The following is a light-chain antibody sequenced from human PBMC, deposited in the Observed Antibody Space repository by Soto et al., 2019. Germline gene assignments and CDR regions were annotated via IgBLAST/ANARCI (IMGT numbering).Light chain of an antibody. V-gene: IGKV1-17*01. J-gene: IGKJ1*01. CDR2: AAS. Sequence: DIQMTQSPSSLSASVGDRVTITCRASQAIRNDLAWYQQKPGKAPELLIYAASTLQSGVPSRFSGSGSGTDFTLTISCLQSEDFATYYCQQYYSFPRTFGQGTKVDIK. CDR3: QQYYSFPRT. CDR1: QAIRND.